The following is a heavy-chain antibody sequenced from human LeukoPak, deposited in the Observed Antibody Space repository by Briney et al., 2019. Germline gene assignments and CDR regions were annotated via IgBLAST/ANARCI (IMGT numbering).Heavy chain of an antibody. CDR2: IYYSGST. CDR3: ARGTYNTSPPDP. J-gene: IGHJ3*01. D-gene: IGHD1-14*01. CDR1: GGSISSYY. Sequence: PSETLSLTCTVSGGSISSYYWSWIRQPPGKGLEWIGYIYYSGSTNYNPSLKSRVTISVDTSRSQFSLKLSSVTAADTAVYYCARGTYNTSPPDPWGQGTMVTVSS. V-gene: IGHV4-59*01.